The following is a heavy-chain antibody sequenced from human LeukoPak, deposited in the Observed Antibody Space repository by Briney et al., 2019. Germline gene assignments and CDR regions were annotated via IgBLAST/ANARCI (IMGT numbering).Heavy chain of an antibody. V-gene: IGHV1-2*04. CDR1: GYTFIGYY. CDR2: INPNTGGT. D-gene: IGHD4-17*01. J-gene: IGHJ6*02. CDR3: ARGRATVTTLSGMDV. Sequence: ASVKVSCRASGYTFIGYYMHWVRQAPGQGLEWMGWINPNTGGTNYAQKFQGWVTMTRDTSISTAYMELSRLRSDGTAVYYCARGRATVTTLSGMDVWGQGTTVTVSS.